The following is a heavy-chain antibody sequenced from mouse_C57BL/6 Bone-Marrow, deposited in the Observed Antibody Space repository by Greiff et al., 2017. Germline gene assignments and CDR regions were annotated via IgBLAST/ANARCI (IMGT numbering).Heavy chain of an antibody. CDR3: AITPFAY. CDR1: GFTFSSYA. Sequence: EVQGVESGGGLVKPGGSLKLSCAASGFTFSSYAMSWVRQTPEKRLEWVATISDGGSYTYYPDNVKGRFTISRDNAKNNLYLQMSHLKSEDTAMYYCAITPFAYWGQGTLVTVSA. J-gene: IGHJ3*01. CDR2: ISDGGSYT. D-gene: IGHD1-1*01. V-gene: IGHV5-4*01.